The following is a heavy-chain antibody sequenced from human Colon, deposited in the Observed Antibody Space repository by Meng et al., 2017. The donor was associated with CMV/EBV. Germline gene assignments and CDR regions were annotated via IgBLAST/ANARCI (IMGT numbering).Heavy chain of an antibody. V-gene: IGHV3-23*01. CDR2: ISGPGSGS. Sequence: GGSLRLSCTASGFIFSDYAMTWVRQAPGKGLEWVSGISGPGSGSYYADSVKGRFTISRDNSNNTLYLDMNSLSGEDTAVYYCGKGLYYFSSGSYFDYWGQGTLVTVSS. CDR3: GKGLYYFSSGSYFDY. D-gene: IGHD3-10*01. J-gene: IGHJ4*02. CDR1: GFIFSDYA.